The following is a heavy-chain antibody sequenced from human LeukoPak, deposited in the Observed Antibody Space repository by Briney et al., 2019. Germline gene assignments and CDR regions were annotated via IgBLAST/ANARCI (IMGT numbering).Heavy chain of an antibody. V-gene: IGHV1-69*13. J-gene: IGHJ4*02. CDR3: ARGGGWELPPYYFDY. Sequence: SVKVSCKASGGTFSSYAISWVRQAPGQGLEWMGGIIPIFGTANYAQKFQGRVTITADESTSTAYMELSSLRSEDTAVYYCARGGGWELPPYYFDYWGQGTLVTVSS. CDR2: IIPIFGTA. D-gene: IGHD1-26*01. CDR1: GGTFSSYA.